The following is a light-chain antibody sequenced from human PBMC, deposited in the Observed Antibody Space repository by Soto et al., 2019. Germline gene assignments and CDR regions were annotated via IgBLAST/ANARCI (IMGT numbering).Light chain of an antibody. Sequence: QSVLTQPASVSGSPGQSITISCTGTSSDVGGYNYVSWYQQHPGKAPKLMISEINNRPSGVSNRFSGSKSGNTASLTISGLQTEDEADYYCSAYAGSNNFVLGSGTKVTVL. V-gene: IGLV2-14*01. CDR1: SSDVGGYNY. J-gene: IGLJ1*01. CDR2: EIN. CDR3: SAYAGSNNFV.